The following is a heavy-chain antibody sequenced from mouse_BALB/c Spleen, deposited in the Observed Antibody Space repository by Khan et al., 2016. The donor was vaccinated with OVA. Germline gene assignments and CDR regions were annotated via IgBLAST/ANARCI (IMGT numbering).Heavy chain of an antibody. J-gene: IGHJ2*01. CDR1: GYSLTSYG. D-gene: IGHD1-3*01. V-gene: IGHV2-9*02. Sequence: QVQLKQSGPGLVAPSQRLSITCTVSGYSLTSYGVHWVRQPPGKGLEWLGVIWAGGSTNYNSAFMSRLSIRKDKSKSQVLLKMNSLQNDDTAMYYCARLVDIWGQGTTLTVSS. CDR2: IWAGGST. CDR3: ARLVDI.